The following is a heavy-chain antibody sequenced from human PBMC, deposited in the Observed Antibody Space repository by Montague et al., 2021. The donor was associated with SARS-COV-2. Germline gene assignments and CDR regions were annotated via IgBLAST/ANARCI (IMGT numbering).Heavy chain of an antibody. CDR3: ARVWDIAVAGYYYYYGMDV. D-gene: IGHD6-19*01. V-gene: IGHV3-20*04. CDR2: INWNGGST. J-gene: IGHJ6*02. CDR1: GFTFGDYG. Sequence: SLRLSCAASGFTFGDYGMSLVRQAPGKGLEWVSGINWNGGSTGYXXSLKVLFTFSRDNAKNSLYLQMNSLRAEDTALYYCARVWDIAVAGYYYYYGMDVWGQGTTVTVSS.